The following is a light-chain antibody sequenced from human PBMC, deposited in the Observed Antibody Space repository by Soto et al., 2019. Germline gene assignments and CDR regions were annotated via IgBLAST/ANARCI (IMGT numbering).Light chain of an antibody. J-gene: IGLJ1*01. Sequence: QSVLTQPPSASGTPGQRVTISCSGITSNIGSNAVHWYQQLPGTAPRLLIFDSNQRPSGVPVRFSGSKSGTSASLAITGLQSEDEADYYCSSYTSSSTLSVFGTGTKLTVL. V-gene: IGLV1-44*01. CDR2: DSN. CDR1: TSNIGSNA. CDR3: SSYTSSSTLSV.